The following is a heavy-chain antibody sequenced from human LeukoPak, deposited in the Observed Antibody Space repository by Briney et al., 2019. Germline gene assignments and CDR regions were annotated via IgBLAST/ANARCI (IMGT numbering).Heavy chain of an antibody. Sequence: ASVKVTCKASGYTFTGYYMHWVRQAPAQGLEWVGWNNPNSGGTNYAQKFQGRVTMTRDTSITTAYMELSRLRSDDTVVYYCARDLDYDLLFDYWGQGILVTVSS. CDR2: NNPNSGGT. J-gene: IGHJ4*02. V-gene: IGHV1-2*02. CDR1: GYTFTGYY. CDR3: ARDLDYDLLFDY. D-gene: IGHD4-17*01.